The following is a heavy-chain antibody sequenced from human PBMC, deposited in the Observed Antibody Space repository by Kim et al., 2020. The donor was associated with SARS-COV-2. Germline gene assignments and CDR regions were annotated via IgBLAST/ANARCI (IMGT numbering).Heavy chain of an antibody. D-gene: IGHD3-10*01. V-gene: IGHV1-2*04. J-gene: IGHJ3*02. CDR1: GYTFTGYY. Sequence: ASVKVSCKASGYTFTGYYMHWVRQAPGQGLEWMGWINPNSGGTNYAQKFQGWVTMTRDTSISTAYMELSRLRSDDTAVYYCARVGDYYYGSGSYLGHAFDIWGQGTMVTVSS. CDR2: INPNSGGT. CDR3: ARVGDYYYGSGSYLGHAFDI.